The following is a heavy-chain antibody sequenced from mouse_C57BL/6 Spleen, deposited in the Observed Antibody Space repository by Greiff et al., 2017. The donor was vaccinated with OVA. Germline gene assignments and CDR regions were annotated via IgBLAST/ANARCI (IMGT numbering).Heavy chain of an antibody. CDR1: GYSFTDYN. Sequence: VQLQQSGPELVKPGASVKISCKASGYSFTDYNMNRVKQSNGKSLEWIGVINPNYGTTSYNQKFKGKATLTVDQSSSTAYMQLNSLTSEDSAVYYCAREGFITTVVARYFDVWGTGTTVTVSS. J-gene: IGHJ1*03. D-gene: IGHD1-1*01. CDR2: INPNYGTT. V-gene: IGHV1-39*01. CDR3: AREGFITTVVARYFDV.